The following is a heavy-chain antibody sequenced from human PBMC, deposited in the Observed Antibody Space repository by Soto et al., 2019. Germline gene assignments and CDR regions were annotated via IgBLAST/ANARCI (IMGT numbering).Heavy chain of an antibody. CDR3: ARDKTAILNDYYYYYGMDV. D-gene: IGHD1-1*01. J-gene: IGHJ6*01. CDR2: MYSGGST. CDR1: GFTVRTNY. Sequence: GGSLRLSCAASGFTVRTNYMSWVRQAPGKGLEWVSTMYSGGSTYYADSVKGRFTISRDNSKNTVYLQMNSLRAEDTAVYYCARDKTAILNDYYYYYGMDVWGQGTTVTVSS. V-gene: IGHV3-53*01.